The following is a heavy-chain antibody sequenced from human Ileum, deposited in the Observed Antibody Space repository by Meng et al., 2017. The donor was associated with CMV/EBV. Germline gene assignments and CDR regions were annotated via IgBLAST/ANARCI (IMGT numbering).Heavy chain of an antibody. CDR2: IRNYGSYK. J-gene: IGHJ4*02. CDR3: VRINYLDH. V-gene: IGHV3-30*02. CDR1: GLSFSSYG. Sequence: VEVVASGGGVVQAGGCGELSCGGSGLSFSSYGQHWVRQDAGKGLEWVEIIRNYGSYKYYADSVKGRFTISRDNSKNTLYLQMNSLEPEDTAVYYCVRINYLDHWGQGTLVTVSS.